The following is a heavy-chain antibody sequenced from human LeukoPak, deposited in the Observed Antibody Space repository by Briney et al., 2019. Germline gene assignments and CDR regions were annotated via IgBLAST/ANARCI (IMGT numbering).Heavy chain of an antibody. CDR1: GFTFSSYW. J-gene: IGHJ3*02. V-gene: IGHV3-74*01. D-gene: IGHD1-14*01. CDR3: ARRMWNHRDAFDI. CDR2: INSDGSST. Sequence: GGSLRLSCAASGFTFSSYWMHWVRQAPGKGLVWVSRINSDGSSTSYADSVKGRFTISRDNAKNTLYLQMNSLRAGDTAVYYCARRMWNHRDAFDIWGQGTMVTVSS.